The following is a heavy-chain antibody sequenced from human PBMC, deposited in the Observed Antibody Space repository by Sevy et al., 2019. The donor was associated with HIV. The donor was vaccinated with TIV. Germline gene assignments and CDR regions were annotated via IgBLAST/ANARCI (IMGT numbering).Heavy chain of an antibody. V-gene: IGHV4-30-2*06. Sequence: SETLSLTCAVSGGSMSSGDYSWSWIRQSPGKGLEWVGYIYHCGSTYHNPSLKSRVNISIDRSKNQFSLKVSSVTAADTAVYYCARAGWFGEFFDAFDIWGRGTMVTVSS. J-gene: IGHJ3*02. CDR3: ARAGWFGEFFDAFDI. CDR1: GGSMSSGDYS. CDR2: IYHCGST. D-gene: IGHD3-10*01.